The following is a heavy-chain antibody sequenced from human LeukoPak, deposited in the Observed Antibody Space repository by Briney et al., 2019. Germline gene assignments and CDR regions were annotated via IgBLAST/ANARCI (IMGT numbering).Heavy chain of an antibody. CDR1: SDPMNIYY. CDR3: ARGASSSWHWYFDL. J-gene: IGHJ2*01. Sequence: SETLSLTCTVSSDPMNIYYFNWIRQSPGQGLEWIGYVYSGVATAYNPSLKGRVTISVDTSKNQFSLKLSSVTAADTAVYYCARGASSSWHWYFDLWGRGTLVTVSS. CDR2: VYSGVAT. V-gene: IGHV4-59*12. D-gene: IGHD6-13*01.